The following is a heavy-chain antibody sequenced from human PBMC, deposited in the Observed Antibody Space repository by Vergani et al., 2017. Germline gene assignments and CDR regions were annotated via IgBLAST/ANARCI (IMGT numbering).Heavy chain of an antibody. J-gene: IGHJ6*03. Sequence: EVQLVQSGGGLVQPGGSLRLSCAASGFTFSSYEMNWVRQAPGNGLEWVSYISSSCSTIYYADSVKGRFTISRDNAKNSLYLKMNSLRAEDTAVYYCARSNGKDFGVVSYYYYYMDVWGKGTTVTVSS. CDR2: ISSSCSTI. CDR1: GFTFSSYE. D-gene: IGHD3-3*01. CDR3: ARSNGKDFGVVSYYYYYMDV. V-gene: IGHV3-48*03.